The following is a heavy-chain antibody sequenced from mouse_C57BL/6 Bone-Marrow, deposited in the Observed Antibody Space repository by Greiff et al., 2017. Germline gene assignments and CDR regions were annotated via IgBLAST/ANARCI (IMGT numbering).Heavy chain of an antibody. Sequence: VQLKESGPELVKPGASVKISCKASGYSFTGYYMNWVKQSPEKSLEWIGEINPSTGGTTYNQKFKAKATLTVDKSSSTAYMQLKSLTSEDSAVYYCAAALTEDYWGQGTTLTVSS. CDR3: AAALTEDY. J-gene: IGHJ2*01. CDR2: INPSTGGT. V-gene: IGHV1-42*01. CDR1: GYSFTGYY. D-gene: IGHD1-2*01.